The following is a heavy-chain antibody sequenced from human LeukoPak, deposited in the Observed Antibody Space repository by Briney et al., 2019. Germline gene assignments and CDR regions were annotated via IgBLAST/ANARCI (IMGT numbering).Heavy chain of an antibody. J-gene: IGHJ4*02. V-gene: IGHV3-53*01. CDR1: GFTVSSSY. CDR2: IYSGGST. D-gene: IGHD2-8*01. CDR3: AMGLIPTEIDY. Sequence: GGSLRLSCAASGFTVSSSYMSWVRQAPGKGLEWVSVIYSGGSTYYADSVKGRFTISRDNSKNTLYLQMNSLRAEDTAVYYCAMGLIPTEIDYWGQGTLVTVSS.